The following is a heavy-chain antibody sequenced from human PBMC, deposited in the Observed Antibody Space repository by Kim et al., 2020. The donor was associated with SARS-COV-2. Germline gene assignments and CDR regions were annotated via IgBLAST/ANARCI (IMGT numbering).Heavy chain of an antibody. CDR2: IYYSGST. Sequence: TLSLTCSVSGGSISSGGYYWSWIRQHPGKGLECIGYIYYSGSTYYNPSLKSRVTISVETSKNQFSLRLSSVTAADTAVYYCARDYLDDGGYYSFGYYAMDVWGQGTTVTVSS. CDR3: ARDYLDDGGYYSFGYYAMDV. J-gene: IGHJ6*02. V-gene: IGHV4-31*03. CDR1: GGSISSGGYY. D-gene: IGHD3-22*01.